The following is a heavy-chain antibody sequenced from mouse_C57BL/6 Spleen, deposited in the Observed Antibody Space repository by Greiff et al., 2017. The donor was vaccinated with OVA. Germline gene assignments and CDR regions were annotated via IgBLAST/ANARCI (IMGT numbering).Heavy chain of an antibody. CDR3: ARSGVTTVVGDWYFDV. V-gene: IGHV1-55*01. CDR2: IYPGSGST. CDR1: GYTFTSYW. J-gene: IGHJ1*03. Sequence: QVQLQQPGAELVKPGASVTMSCKASGYTFTSYWITWVKQRPGQGLEWIGDIYPGSGSTNYNEKFKSKATLTVDTSSSTAYMQLSSLTSEDSAVYYCARSGVTTVVGDWYFDVWGTGTTVTVSS. D-gene: IGHD1-1*01.